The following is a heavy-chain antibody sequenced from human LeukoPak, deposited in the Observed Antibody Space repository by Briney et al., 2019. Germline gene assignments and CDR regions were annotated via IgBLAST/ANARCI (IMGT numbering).Heavy chain of an antibody. CDR2: INTNTGDP. V-gene: IGHV7-4-1*02. J-gene: IGHJ4*02. CDR1: GYTFTNYA. D-gene: IGHD3-22*01. CDR3: ARDPNHYYDSSAYYGDY. Sequence: VASVTVSCTASGYTFTNYAMNWVRQAPGQGLEWMGWINTNTGDPTYAQGFTGRFVFSLDTSVSTAYLQISSLKAEDTAVYYCARDPNHYYDSSAYYGDYWGQGTLVTVSS.